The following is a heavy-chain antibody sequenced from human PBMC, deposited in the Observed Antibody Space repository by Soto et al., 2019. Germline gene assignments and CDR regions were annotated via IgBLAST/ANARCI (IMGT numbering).Heavy chain of an antibody. CDR3: ARETLSIVGKWEPLVRAAFDI. Sequence: QVQLVQSGAEVKKPGSSVKVSCKASGGTFSSYAISWVRQAPGQGLEWMGGIIPIFGTANYAKKFKGRVTITADESTSTAYMELSSLKSEDTAVYYCARETLSIVGKWEPLVRAAFDIWGQGTMVTVSS. J-gene: IGHJ3*02. D-gene: IGHD1-26*01. CDR2: IIPIFGTA. CDR1: GGTFSSYA. V-gene: IGHV1-69*01.